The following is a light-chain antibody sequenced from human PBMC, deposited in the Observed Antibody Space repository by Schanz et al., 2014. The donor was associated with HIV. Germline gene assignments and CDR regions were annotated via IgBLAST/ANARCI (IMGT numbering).Light chain of an antibody. J-gene: IGLJ3*02. CDR1: SSNIGAGYD. CDR2: GNN. CDR3: QSYDSGLSGIL. Sequence: QSVLTQPPSVSGAPGQRVTISCAGSSSNIGAGYDVHWYHHLPGSAPKLLISGNNNRPSGVPDRFSGSKSGTSASLAITGLEAEDEAEYYCQSYDSGLSGILFGGGPHLTFL. V-gene: IGLV1-40*01.